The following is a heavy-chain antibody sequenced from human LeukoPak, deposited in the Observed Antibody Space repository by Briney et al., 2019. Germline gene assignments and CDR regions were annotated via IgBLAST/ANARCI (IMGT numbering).Heavy chain of an antibody. D-gene: IGHD3-10*01. CDR2: INPSGGST. Sequence: ASVKVSCKASGYTFTSYYMHWVRQAPGQGLEWMGIINPSGGSTSYAQKFQGRVTMTRDTSTSTVYMELSSLRSEDTAVYYCARVLGGYYYGSGVPFDYWGQGTLVTVSS. J-gene: IGHJ4*02. V-gene: IGHV1-46*01. CDR3: ARVLGGYYYGSGVPFDY. CDR1: GYTFTSYY.